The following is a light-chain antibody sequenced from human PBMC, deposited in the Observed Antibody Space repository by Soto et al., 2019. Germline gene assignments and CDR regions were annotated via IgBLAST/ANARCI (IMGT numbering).Light chain of an antibody. CDR2: AAS. V-gene: IGKV1D-12*01. Sequence: DIQVTQSPSSVSASVGDRFTITCRASQDIAAYLAWYQHKPGRAPELLIHAASTLQSGVPSRFSASGSGTDFTLTISSLQPEDFATYYCQQDLRPPLTFGPGTKVDIK. J-gene: IGKJ3*01. CDR1: QDIAAY. CDR3: QQDLRPPLT.